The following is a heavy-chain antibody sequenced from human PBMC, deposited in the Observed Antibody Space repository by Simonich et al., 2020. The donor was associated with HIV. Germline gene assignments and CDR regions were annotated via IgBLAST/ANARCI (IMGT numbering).Heavy chain of an antibody. V-gene: IGHV4-34*01. D-gene: IGHD3-3*01. Sequence: QVQLQQWGAGLLKPSETLSLTCAVYGLSFSGYYWSWIRQPTGKGLEWIGEINHSGITNYKSYLNSRATISVDKSKNQFSLKLSSVTAADTAIYYCARRDRELILYFDYWGQGNLVTVSS. CDR1: GLSFSGYY. CDR3: ARRDRELILYFDY. J-gene: IGHJ4*02. CDR2: INHSGIT.